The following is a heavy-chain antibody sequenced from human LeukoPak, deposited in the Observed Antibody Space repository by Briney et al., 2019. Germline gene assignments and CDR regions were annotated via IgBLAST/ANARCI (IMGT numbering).Heavy chain of an antibody. V-gene: IGHV1-69*05. CDR3: ARQTFYGGNSYYYYYMDV. Sequence: SVKVSCKASGGTFRSYNIGCVRQAPGQGLEWMGGIIPIFGTANYAQKFQGRVTITTDESTSTAYMELSSLRSEDTAVYYCARQTFYGGNSYYYYYMDVWGKGTTVTVSS. CDR1: GGTFRSYN. CDR2: IIPIFGTA. D-gene: IGHD4-23*01. J-gene: IGHJ6*03.